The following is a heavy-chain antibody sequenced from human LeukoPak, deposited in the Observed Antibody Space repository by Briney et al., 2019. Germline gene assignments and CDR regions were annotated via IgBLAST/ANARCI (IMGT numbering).Heavy chain of an antibody. V-gene: IGHV4-30-2*01. J-gene: IGHJ5*02. D-gene: IGHD5-12*01. CDR1: GGSISSGGYS. CDR3: ARRVATKKGWFDP. CDR2: IYHSGST. Sequence: PSETLSLTCAVSGGSISSGGYSWSWIRQPPGKGLEWIGYIYHSGSTYYNPSLKSRVTISVDTSKNQFSLKLSSVTAADTAVYYCARRVATKKGWFDPWGQGTLVTVSS.